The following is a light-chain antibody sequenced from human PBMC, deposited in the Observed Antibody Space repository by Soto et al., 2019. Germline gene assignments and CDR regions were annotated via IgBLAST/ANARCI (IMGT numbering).Light chain of an antibody. V-gene: IGLV3-21*02. CDR3: HVWDSTSDHHV. Sequence: SYELTQPPSVSVAPGQTARITCGGNNIGGKSVHWYQQKAGQAPVLVVYDDSDRPSGIPERSSGSDSGNTATLTISRVEAGDEADYYCHVWDSTSDHHVFGTGTKLTVL. J-gene: IGLJ1*01. CDR2: DDS. CDR1: NIGGKS.